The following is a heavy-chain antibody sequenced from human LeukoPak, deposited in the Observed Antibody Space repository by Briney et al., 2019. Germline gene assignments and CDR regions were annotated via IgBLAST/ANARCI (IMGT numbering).Heavy chain of an antibody. CDR3: ARRVGATDY. D-gene: IGHD1-26*01. CDR1: DFSFSNDYY. Sequence: SETLSLTCTVSDFSFSNDYYWTWLRQPPGKGLEWIGGIYHSGTTYYNPSLRGRVSISLDTSKNQFSLKLSSVTAADTAVYYCARRVGATDYWGQGTLVTVSS. CDR2: IYHSGTT. V-gene: IGHV4-38-2*02. J-gene: IGHJ4*02.